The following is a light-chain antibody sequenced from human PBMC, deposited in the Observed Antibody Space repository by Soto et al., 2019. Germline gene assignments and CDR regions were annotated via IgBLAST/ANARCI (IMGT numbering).Light chain of an antibody. CDR1: QSVSNSY. Sequence: EIVLTQSPGTLSLSPGERATLSCMASQSVSNSYLAWYQQKPGQAPRLLIYGASSRATGIPDRFSGRGSGTDFTLTISRLEPEDFAVYYCQQYANSAWTFGQGTKVEIK. CDR3: QQYANSAWT. J-gene: IGKJ1*01. V-gene: IGKV3-20*01. CDR2: GAS.